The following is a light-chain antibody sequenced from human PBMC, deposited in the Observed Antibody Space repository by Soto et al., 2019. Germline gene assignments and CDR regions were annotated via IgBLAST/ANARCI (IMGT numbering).Light chain of an antibody. CDR3: SSYAGSSNV. V-gene: IGLV2-8*01. CDR1: SSDVGGYNY. Sequence: QSALPQPPSASGSPGQSVAISCTGTSSDVGGYNYVSWYQQHPHKAPKLMIYEVNKRPSGVPDRFSGSKSGNTASLTVSGLQAEDEADYYCSSYAGSSNVFGTGTKVTVL. CDR2: EVN. J-gene: IGLJ1*01.